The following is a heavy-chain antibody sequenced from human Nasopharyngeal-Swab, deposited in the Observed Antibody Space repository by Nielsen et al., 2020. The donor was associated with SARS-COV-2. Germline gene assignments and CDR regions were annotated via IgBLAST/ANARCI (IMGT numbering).Heavy chain of an antibody. CDR2: IIPIFGTA. CDR3: ARSRYAGYSYGLGYYYYMDV. J-gene: IGHJ6*03. Sequence: SVKVSCKASGGTFSSYAISWVRQAPGQGLEWMGGIIPIFGTANYAQKFQGRVTITADRSTSTAYMELSSLRSEDTAVYYCARSRYAGYSYGLGYYYYMDVWGKGTTVTVSS. CDR1: GGTFSSYA. D-gene: IGHD5-18*01. V-gene: IGHV1-69*06.